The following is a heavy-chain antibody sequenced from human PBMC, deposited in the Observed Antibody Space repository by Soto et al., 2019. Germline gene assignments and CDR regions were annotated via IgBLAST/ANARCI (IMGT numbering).Heavy chain of an antibody. CDR1: GGSFRNFV. CDR2: IITNSGTT. CDR3: ARDLGGEATIRF. Sequence: QVQLVQSGAEVKKPGSSVKVSCKASGGSFRNFVISWVRQAPGQGLEWMGGIITNSGTTNYAQKFQGKVTITADESTSTAYMELSGLTTEDTSFYYCARDLGGEATIRFWGQGTLVTVSS. J-gene: IGHJ4*02. V-gene: IGHV1-69*01. D-gene: IGHD3-16*01.